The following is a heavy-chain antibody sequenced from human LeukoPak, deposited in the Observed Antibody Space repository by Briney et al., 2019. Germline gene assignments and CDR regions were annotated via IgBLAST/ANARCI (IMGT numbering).Heavy chain of an antibody. V-gene: IGHV5-51*07. J-gene: IGHJ1*01. Sequence: GESLKISCKGSGYSFTSYWIGWVHQMPGKGLEWMGIIYPGDSDTRYSPSLQGQVTISADKSISTAYLQWSSLKASDTAMYYCAIPLVADTAEYFQHWGQGTLVTVSS. CDR3: AIPLVADTAEYFQH. CDR2: IYPGDSDT. CDR1: GYSFTSYW. D-gene: IGHD2-15*01.